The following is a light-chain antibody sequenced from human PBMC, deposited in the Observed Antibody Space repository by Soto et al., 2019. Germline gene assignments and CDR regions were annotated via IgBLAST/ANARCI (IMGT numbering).Light chain of an antibody. J-gene: IGLJ1*01. Sequence: QSALTHPASVSGSPGQSITISCTGTSSDVGYYNHVSWYQQHPGKAPKLMIYDVTNRPSGVSNRFFGSKSGNTASLTISGLQAEDEADYYCSSYASSSTYVFGTGTKVTVL. CDR2: DVT. CDR1: SSDVGYYNH. CDR3: SSYASSSTYV. V-gene: IGLV2-14*03.